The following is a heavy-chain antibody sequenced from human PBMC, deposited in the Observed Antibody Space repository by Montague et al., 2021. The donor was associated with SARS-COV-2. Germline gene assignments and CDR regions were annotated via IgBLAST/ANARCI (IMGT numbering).Heavy chain of an antibody. CDR1: GGSFSGYY. CDR2: INHSGST. J-gene: IGHJ3*02. V-gene: IGHV4-34*01. CDR3: ARTGLGAYDILTGYTVNAFDM. Sequence: SETLSLTCAVYGGSFSGYYWSWIRQPPGKGLECIGEINHSGSTNYNPSLKSRVTISVDTSKNQFSLKLSSVTAADTAVYYCARTGLGAYDILTGYTVNAFDMWGQGTMVTVSS. D-gene: IGHD3-9*01.